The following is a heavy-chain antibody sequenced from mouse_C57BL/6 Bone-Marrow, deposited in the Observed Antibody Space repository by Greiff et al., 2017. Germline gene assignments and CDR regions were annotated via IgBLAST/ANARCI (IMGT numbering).Heavy chain of an antibody. J-gene: IGHJ2*01. CDR2: ISSGGSYT. CDR1: GFTFSSYG. V-gene: IGHV5-6*01. D-gene: IGHD1-1*01. Sequence: EVMLVESGGDLVKPGGSLKLSCAASGFTFSSYGMSWVRQTPDKRLEWVATISSGGSYTYYPDSVKGRFTISRDNAKNTLYLQMSSLKSEDTAMYYCARVITTVVARGDFDYWGQGTTLTVSS. CDR3: ARVITTVVARGDFDY.